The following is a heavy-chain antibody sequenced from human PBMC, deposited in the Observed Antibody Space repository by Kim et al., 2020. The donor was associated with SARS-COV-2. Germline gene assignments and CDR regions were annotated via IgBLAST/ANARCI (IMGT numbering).Heavy chain of an antibody. D-gene: IGHD2-15*01. V-gene: IGHV5-51*01. CDR2: IYPGDSDT. CDR3: ARRYCSGGSCTDAFDI. Sequence: GESLKISCKGSGYSFTSYWIGWVRQMPGKGLEWMGIIYPGDSDTRYSPSFQGQVTISADKSISTAYLQWSSLKASDTAMYYCARRYCSGGSCTDAFDIWGQGTMVTVSS. CDR1: GYSFTSYW. J-gene: IGHJ3*02.